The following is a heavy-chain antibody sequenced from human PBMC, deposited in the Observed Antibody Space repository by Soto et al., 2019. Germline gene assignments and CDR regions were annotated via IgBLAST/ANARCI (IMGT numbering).Heavy chain of an antibody. Sequence: QVQLVESGGGVVQPGRSLRLSCAASGFTFSSYAMHWVRQAPGKGLEWVAVISYDGSNKYYADSVKGRFTISRDNLKNALYQQMSSLRAEDTPVYYCARAAGYSSSSGSLDYRGQGTLVSVCS. J-gene: IGHJ4*02. CDR3: ARAAGYSSSSGSLDY. D-gene: IGHD6-13*01. CDR1: GFTFSSYA. V-gene: IGHV3-30-3*01. CDR2: ISYDGSNK.